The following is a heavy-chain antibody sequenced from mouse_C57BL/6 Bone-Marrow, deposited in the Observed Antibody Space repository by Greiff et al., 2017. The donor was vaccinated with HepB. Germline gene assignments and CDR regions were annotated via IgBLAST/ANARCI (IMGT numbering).Heavy chain of an antibody. D-gene: IGHD2-5*01. Sequence: EVNVVESGGGLVKPGGSLKLSCAASGFTFSSYAMSWVRQTPEKRLEWVATISDGGSYTYYPDNVKGRFTIYRDNAKNNLYLQMSHLKSEDTAMYYCAREDYSNLAWFAYWGQGTLVTVSA. V-gene: IGHV5-4*01. CDR3: AREDYSNLAWFAY. CDR1: GFTFSSYA. CDR2: ISDGGSYT. J-gene: IGHJ3*01.